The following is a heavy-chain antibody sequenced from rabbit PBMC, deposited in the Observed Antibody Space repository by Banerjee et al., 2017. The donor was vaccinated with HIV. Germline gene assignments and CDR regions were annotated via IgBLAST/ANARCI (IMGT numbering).Heavy chain of an antibody. J-gene: IGHJ4*01. CDR3: ARDLDGVIGWNFGW. Sequence: QAQLVESGDGLDKPAGSLTLTCKASGFFFSNNDVMYGVRQAPGKGLEWIACINADTGRPVYAAWAKAQFTISRTSSTTVTLQMTRLTAADTATSFCARDLDGVIGWNFGWWGPGTLVTVS. D-gene: IGHD1-1*01. V-gene: IGHV1S45*01. CDR1: GFFFSNNDV. CDR2: INADTGRP.